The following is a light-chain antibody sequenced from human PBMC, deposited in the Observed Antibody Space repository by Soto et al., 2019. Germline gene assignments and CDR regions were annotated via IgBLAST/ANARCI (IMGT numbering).Light chain of an antibody. J-gene: IGLJ1*01. CDR2: DVS. Sequence: QSALTQPASVSGSPGQSITITCTGTTSDIGSYNYVSWYLQDPGKAPKLIIYDVSYRPSGVSNRFSGSKSGNTASLTISALQAEDEVDYYCSLYTSSSTDVFGTGTKVTVL. CDR1: TSDIGSYNY. V-gene: IGLV2-14*01. CDR3: SLYTSSSTDV.